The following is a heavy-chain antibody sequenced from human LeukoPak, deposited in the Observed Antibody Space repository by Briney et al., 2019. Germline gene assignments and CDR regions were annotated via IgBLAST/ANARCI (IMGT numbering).Heavy chain of an antibody. Sequence: SETLSLTCTVSGGSISSYYWSWIRSSPGKGLEWIGHIYYSGITNYNPSLKSRVTISLDTSKNQFSLKLSSVTAADTAMYYCARQKDNSGWYVADHWGQGTLVTVSS. J-gene: IGHJ4*02. CDR3: ARQKDNSGWYVADH. CDR1: GGSISSYY. V-gene: IGHV4-59*08. CDR2: IYYSGIT. D-gene: IGHD6-19*01.